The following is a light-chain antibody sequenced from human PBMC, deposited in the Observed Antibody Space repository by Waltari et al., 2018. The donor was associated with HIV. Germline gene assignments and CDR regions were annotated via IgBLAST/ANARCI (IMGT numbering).Light chain of an antibody. CDR1: SSNIGSNT. CDR2: NNN. Sequence: QSVLTQPPSASGTPGQRVTISWSGSSSNIGSNTVNWYQQLPGTAPKLLSYNNNQRPSGVPDRFSGSKSGPSASLAISGLQSEDEADYYCAAWDDSLNGWVFGGGTKLTVL. J-gene: IGLJ3*02. CDR3: AAWDDSLNGWV. V-gene: IGLV1-44*01.